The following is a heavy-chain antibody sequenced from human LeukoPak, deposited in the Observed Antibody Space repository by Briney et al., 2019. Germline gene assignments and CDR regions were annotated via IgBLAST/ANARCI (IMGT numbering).Heavy chain of an antibody. CDR1: GFTFSSYA. CDR3: ARGSTFGDYSFDY. D-gene: IGHD4-17*01. V-gene: IGHV3-30*04. Sequence: PGGSLRLSCAASGFTFSSYAMHWVRQAPGKGLEWVAVISYDGSNKYYADSVKGRFTISRDNSKNTLYLQMNSLRAEDTAVYYCARGSTFGDYSFDYWGQGTLVTVSS. CDR2: ISYDGSNK. J-gene: IGHJ4*02.